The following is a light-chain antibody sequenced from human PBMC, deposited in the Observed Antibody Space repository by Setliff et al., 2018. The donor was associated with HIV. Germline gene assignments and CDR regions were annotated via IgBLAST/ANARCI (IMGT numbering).Light chain of an antibody. J-gene: IGLJ2*01. CDR2: EVS. CDR1: SGDVGFYNF. V-gene: IGLV2-8*01. Sequence: QSVLTQPASVSGSPGQSITISCTGTSGDVGFYNFVSWYQLHPGKAPKLMIYEVSKRPSGVPDRFSGSKSGNTASLTVSGLQAEDEADYYCSSYAGNNNVVFGGGTK. CDR3: SSYAGNNNVV.